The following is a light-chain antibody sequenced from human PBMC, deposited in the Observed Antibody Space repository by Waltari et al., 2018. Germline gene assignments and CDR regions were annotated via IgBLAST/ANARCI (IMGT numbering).Light chain of an antibody. CDR2: GAS. CDR3: QQYNNWQIT. Sequence: EVVMTQSPATLSVSPGERVTLSCRASQSVGYNLAWFQQQPGQAPRLLIYGASTRATDIPERFSGSGSGTAFTLTISSLQSEDFANYYCQQYNNWQITFGQGTRLDLK. J-gene: IGKJ5*01. V-gene: IGKV3-15*01. CDR1: QSVGYN.